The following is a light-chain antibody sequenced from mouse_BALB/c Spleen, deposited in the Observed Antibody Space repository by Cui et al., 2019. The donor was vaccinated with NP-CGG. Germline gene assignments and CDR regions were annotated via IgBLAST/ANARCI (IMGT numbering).Light chain of an antibody. J-gene: IGLJ1*01. Sequence: QAVATQESAPTTAPGETVTLTCRSSTGAVTTSNYANWVQEKPDHLFTGLIGGTNNRAPGVPARFSGSLIGDKAALTITGAQTDDEAIYFCALWYSNHWVFGGGTKLTVL. V-gene: IGLV1*01. CDR3: ALWYSNHWV. CDR1: TGAVTTSNY. CDR2: GTN.